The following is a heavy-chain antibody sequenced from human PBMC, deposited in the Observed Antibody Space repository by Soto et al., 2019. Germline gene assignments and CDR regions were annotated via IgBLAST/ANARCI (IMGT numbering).Heavy chain of an antibody. CDR3: ARWGTRGGLDV. Sequence: QVHLVESGGGVVQPGTSLRVSCVGSGFTFRSYVIHWVRQAAGKGLEWVALTSYDGSDKYYGDSVRGRFTISRHKSRNTVDLQMDSLRLEDTALYYCARWGTRGGLDVWGQGTLVSVSS. CDR1: GFTFRSYV. D-gene: IGHD3-16*01. J-gene: IGHJ1*01. CDR2: TSYDGSDK. V-gene: IGHV3-30*19.